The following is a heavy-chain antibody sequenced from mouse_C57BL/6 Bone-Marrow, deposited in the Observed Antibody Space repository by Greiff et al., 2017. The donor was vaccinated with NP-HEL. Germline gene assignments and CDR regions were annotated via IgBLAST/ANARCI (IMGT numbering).Heavy chain of an antibody. J-gene: IGHJ1*03. CDR3: TRRYGAWYFDV. D-gene: IGHD2-14*01. CDR2: IDPETGGN. CDR1: GYTFTDYE. V-gene: IGHV1-15*01. Sequence: QVQLQQSGAELVRPGASVTLSCKASGYTFTDYEMHWVKQTPVHGLEWIGAIDPETGGNAYNQKFKGKAILTADKSSSTAYMELRSLTSEDSAVYYCTRRYGAWYFDVWGTGTTVTVSS.